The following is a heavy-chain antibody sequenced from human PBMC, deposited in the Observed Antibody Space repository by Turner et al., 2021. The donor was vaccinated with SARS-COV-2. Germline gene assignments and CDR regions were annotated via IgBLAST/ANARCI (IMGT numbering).Heavy chain of an antibody. CDR2: INPNSGGT. J-gene: IGHJ4*02. Sequence: QVQLVKSGAEVKKPGASVKVRCKAAGYTFTGYYMHWVRQAPGQGLECMGWINPNSGGTNYAQKFQGRVTMTRDTSISTAYMELSRLRSDDTAVYYCAREKGITMIVVANTRGDYFDYWGQGTLVTVSS. CDR3: AREKGITMIVVANTRGDYFDY. D-gene: IGHD3-22*01. V-gene: IGHV1-2*02. CDR1: GYTFTGYY.